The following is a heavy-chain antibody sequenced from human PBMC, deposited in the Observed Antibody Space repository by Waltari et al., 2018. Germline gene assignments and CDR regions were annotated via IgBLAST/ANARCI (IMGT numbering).Heavy chain of an antibody. CDR2: IWYDGSNK. V-gene: IGHV3-33*01. Sequence: QVQLVESGGGVVQPGRSLRLSCAASGFTFSSYGMHWVGQAPGKGLEWVAVIWYDGSNKYYADSVKGRFTISRDNSKNTLYLQMNSLRAEDTAVYYCARDLNYDFWSGPDYWGQGTLVTVSS. J-gene: IGHJ4*02. CDR1: GFTFSSYG. CDR3: ARDLNYDFWSGPDY. D-gene: IGHD3-3*01.